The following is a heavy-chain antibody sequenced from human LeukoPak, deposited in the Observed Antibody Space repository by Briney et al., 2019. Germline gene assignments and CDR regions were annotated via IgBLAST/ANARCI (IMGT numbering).Heavy chain of an antibody. Sequence: GGSLRLSCAASGFTFSDYYMSWIRQAPGKGLEWVSYISSSSSYTNYADSVKGRFTISRDNSKNTLYLQMNSLRTEDTAVYYCARGGSYFDISGYYFYWGQGTLVTVSS. CDR2: ISSSSSYT. V-gene: IGHV3-11*06. CDR1: GFTFSDYY. J-gene: IGHJ4*02. D-gene: IGHD3-22*01. CDR3: ARGGSYFDISGYYFY.